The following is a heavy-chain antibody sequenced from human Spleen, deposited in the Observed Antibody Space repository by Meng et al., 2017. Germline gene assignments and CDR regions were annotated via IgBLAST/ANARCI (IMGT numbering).Heavy chain of an antibody. CDR3: ARDMSGLGGWSDY. V-gene: IGHV1-2*02. CDR1: GYTFTGYY. CDR2: INPNSGGT. D-gene: IGHD2-15*01. Sequence: ASVKVSCKASGYTFTGYYMHWVRQAPGQGLEWMGWINPNSGGTNYAQKFQGRVTMTRDTSISTAYMELSRLRSDDTAVYYCARDMSGLGGWSDYWGQGTLVTVSS. J-gene: IGHJ4*02.